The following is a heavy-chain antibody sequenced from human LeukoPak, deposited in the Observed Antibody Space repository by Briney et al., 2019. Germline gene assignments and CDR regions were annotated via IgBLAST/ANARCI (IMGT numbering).Heavy chain of an antibody. V-gene: IGHV4-59*01. D-gene: IGHD6-19*01. CDR1: GGSISSYY. CDR3: ARATSSGWSSYYYYGMDV. CDR2: IYYSGST. Sequence: SETLSLTCTVSGGSISSYYWSWIRQPPGKGLEWIGYIYYSGSTNYNPSLKSRVTISVDTSKDQFSLKLSSVTAADTAVYYCARATSSGWSSYYYYGMDVWGQGTTVTVSS. J-gene: IGHJ6*02.